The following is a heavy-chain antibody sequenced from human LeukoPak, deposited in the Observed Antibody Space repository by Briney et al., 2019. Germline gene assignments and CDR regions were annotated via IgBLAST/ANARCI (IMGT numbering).Heavy chain of an antibody. V-gene: IGHV1-18*01. CDR3: ARDRDNYGPGANYYYYMDV. Sequence: GASVKVSCKASGYTFTSYGISWVRQAPGQGLEWMGCISAYNGNTNYAQKLQGRVTMTTDASTSTAYMELRSLRSDDTAVYYCARDRDNYGPGANYYYYMDVWGKGTTVTVSS. J-gene: IGHJ6*03. D-gene: IGHD5-18*01. CDR2: ISAYNGNT. CDR1: GYTFTSYG.